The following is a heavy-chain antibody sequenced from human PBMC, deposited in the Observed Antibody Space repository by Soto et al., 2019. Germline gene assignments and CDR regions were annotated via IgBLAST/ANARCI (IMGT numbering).Heavy chain of an antibody. V-gene: IGHV3-30*18. CDR3: AKDDAPYAPGPEGAPRLIAVAGSGGMDV. D-gene: IGHD6-19*01. CDR2: ISYDGSNK. J-gene: IGHJ6*02. CDR1: GFTFSSYG. Sequence: HPGGSLRLSCAASGFTFSSYGMHWVRQAPGKGLEWVAVISYDGSNKYYADSVKGRFTISRDNSKNTLYLQMNSLRAEDTAVYYCAKDDAPYAPGPEGAPRLIAVAGSGGMDVWGQGTTVTVS.